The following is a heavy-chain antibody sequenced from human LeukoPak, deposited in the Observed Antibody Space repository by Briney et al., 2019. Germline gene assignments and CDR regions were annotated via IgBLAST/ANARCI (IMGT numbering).Heavy chain of an antibody. CDR1: GYTFTCYY. D-gene: IGHD3-10*01. CDR2: INPNSGGT. CDR3: ARVGWFGELLPCY. J-gene: IGHJ4*02. Sequence: ASVKVSCKASGYTFTCYYMHWVRQAPGQGLEWMGWINPNSGGTNYAQKFQGRVTMTRDTSISTAYMELSRLRSDDTAVYYCARVGWFGELLPCYWGQGTLVTVSS. V-gene: IGHV1-2*02.